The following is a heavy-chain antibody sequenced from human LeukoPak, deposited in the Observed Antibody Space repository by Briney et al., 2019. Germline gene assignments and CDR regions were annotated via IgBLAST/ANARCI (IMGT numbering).Heavy chain of an antibody. D-gene: IGHD3-9*01. Sequence: SETLSLTCTVSGGSISRYYWSWIRQPPGKGLEWIGYIYYSGSTNYNPSLKSRVTISVDTSKNQFSLKLSSVTAADTAVYYCARGDINFDYWGQGTLVTVSS. CDR3: ARGDINFDY. J-gene: IGHJ4*02. CDR2: IYYSGST. CDR1: GGSISRYY. V-gene: IGHV4-59*01.